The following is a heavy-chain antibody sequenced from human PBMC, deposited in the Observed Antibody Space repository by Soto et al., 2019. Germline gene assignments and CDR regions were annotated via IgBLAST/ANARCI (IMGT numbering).Heavy chain of an antibody. Sequence: EVQLLDSGGGLVQPGGSLRLSCAASGFTFSNYAMNWVRQAPGKGLEWVSTISGSGGNTNYADSVRGRFTISRDNSKNPLYLQMNSLRAEETAVYSCAKVPLRPYDFDYWGQGTLVTVSS. CDR3: AKVPLRPYDFDY. CDR1: GFTFSNYA. V-gene: IGHV3-23*01. CDR2: ISGSGGNT. J-gene: IGHJ4*02. D-gene: IGHD4-17*01.